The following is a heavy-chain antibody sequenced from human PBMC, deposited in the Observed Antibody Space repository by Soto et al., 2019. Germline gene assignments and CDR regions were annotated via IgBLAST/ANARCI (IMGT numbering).Heavy chain of an antibody. CDR1: GYTFTSYG. CDR3: GGGTGGGRGV. V-gene: IGHV1-18*01. Sequence: QVQLVQSGAEVKKPGASVKVSCKASGYTFTSYGISWVRQAPGQGLEWMGWISAYNGNTNCAQKLQGRVTMTTVTGAGRAWMEVRSLRADGAGGGWGGGGTGGGRGVWGQGTTVTVSS. CDR2: ISAYNGNT. J-gene: IGHJ6*02. D-gene: IGHD3-16*01.